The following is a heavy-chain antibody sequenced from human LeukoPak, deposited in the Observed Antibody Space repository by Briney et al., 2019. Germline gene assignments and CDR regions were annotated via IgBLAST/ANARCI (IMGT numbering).Heavy chain of an antibody. CDR1: GFTFSDYY. J-gene: IGHJ4*02. V-gene: IGHV3-11*06. D-gene: IGHD6-13*01. CDR2: ISSSSTYT. Sequence: GGSLRLSCEASGFTFSDYYMSWIRQAPGKGLEWVSYISSSSTYTNYADSVKGRFTISRDNAKNSLYLRMNSLRAEDTAVYYCAREPSKQHLDIWGQGTLVTVSS. CDR3: AREPSKQHLDI.